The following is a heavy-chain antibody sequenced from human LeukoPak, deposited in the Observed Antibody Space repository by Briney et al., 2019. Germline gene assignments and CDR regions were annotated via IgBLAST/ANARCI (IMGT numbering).Heavy chain of an antibody. CDR1: GYTFSYYY. V-gene: IGHV1-2*06. D-gene: IGHD3-22*01. CDR2: INPHSGGT. J-gene: IGHJ4*02. CDR3: ARDGDSSDYPY. Sequence: ASVKVSCKASGYTFSYYYLHWVRQAPGQGLEWMGRINPHSGGTNYAQKFQGRVSMTRDTSISTAYMELSSLRSDDTAVYYCARDGDSSDYPYWGQGTLVTVSS.